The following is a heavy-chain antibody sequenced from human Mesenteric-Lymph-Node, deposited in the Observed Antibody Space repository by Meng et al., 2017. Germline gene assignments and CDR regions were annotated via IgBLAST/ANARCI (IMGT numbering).Heavy chain of an antibody. V-gene: IGHV3-21*01. CDR1: GFTFSSYS. CDR2: ISSSSSYI. CDR3: ARANSRGYSYAAGY. J-gene: IGHJ4*02. D-gene: IGHD5-18*01. Sequence: GESLKISCAASGFTFSSYSMNWVRQAPGKGLEWVSSISSSSSYIYYAGSVKGRFTISRDNAKNSLYLQMNSLRAEDTAVYYCARANSRGYSYAAGYWGQGTLVTVSS.